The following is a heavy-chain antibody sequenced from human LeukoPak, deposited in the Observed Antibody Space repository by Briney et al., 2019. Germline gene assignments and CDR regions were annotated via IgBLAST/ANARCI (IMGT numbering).Heavy chain of an antibody. CDR1: SDSISSYY. CDR2: IYYSGST. J-gene: IGHJ6*04. Sequence: SETLSLTCIVSSDSISSYYWSWIRQPPGKGLEWIGYIYYSGSTNYNTSLKSRVTISVDTSKNQFSLKLTSVTAADTAVYYCARDLEGDIAAAGLDVWGKGTTVTVSS. CDR3: ARDLEGDIAAAGLDV. D-gene: IGHD6-13*01. V-gene: IGHV4-59*01.